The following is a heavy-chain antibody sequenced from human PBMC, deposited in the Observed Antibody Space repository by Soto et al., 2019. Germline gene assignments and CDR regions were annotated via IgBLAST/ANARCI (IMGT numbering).Heavy chain of an antibody. J-gene: IGHJ4*02. CDR1: GFTFSSYA. V-gene: IGHV3-23*01. CDR3: TDGEWIQLWPNVY. D-gene: IGHD5-18*01. Sequence: TGGSLRLSCAASGFTFSSYAMSWVRQAPGKGLEWVSAISGSGGSTYYADSVKGRFTISRDNSKNTLYLQMNSLRAEDTAVYYCTDGEWIQLWPNVYWGQGTLVTVSS. CDR2: ISGSGGST.